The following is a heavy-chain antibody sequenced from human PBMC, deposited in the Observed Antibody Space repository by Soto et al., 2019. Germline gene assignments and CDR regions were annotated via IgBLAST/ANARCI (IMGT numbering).Heavy chain of an antibody. D-gene: IGHD3-10*01. CDR1: GGSISSGGYY. J-gene: IGHJ4*02. Sequence: SETLSLTCTVSGGSISSGGYYWSWIRQHPGKGLEWIGYIYYSGSTYYNPSLKSRVSISVDTSKNQFSLKLSSVTASDTAVYYCARGPGTMAKIDYWGQGTLVTVSS. CDR3: ARGPGTMAKIDY. CDR2: IYYSGST. V-gene: IGHV4-31*03.